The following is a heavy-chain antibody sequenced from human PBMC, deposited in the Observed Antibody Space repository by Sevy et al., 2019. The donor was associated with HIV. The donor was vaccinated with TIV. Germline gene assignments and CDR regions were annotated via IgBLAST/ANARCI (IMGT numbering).Heavy chain of an antibody. V-gene: IGHV3-13*01. CDR2: IGTAGDT. J-gene: IGHJ6*02. CDR1: GFTFSSYD. CDR3: ARGVWRSHPTVPRNHMDA. Sequence: GGSLRLSCAASGFTFSSYDMHWVRQATGKGLEWVSAIGTAGDTYYPGSVKGRFTISRENAKNSLYLQMNSLRAGDTAVYYCARGVWRSHPTVPRNHMDAWGQGTTVTVSS. D-gene: IGHD3-16*01.